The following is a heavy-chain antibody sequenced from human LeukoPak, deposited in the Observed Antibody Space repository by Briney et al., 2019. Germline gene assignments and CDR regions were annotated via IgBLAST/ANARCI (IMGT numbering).Heavy chain of an antibody. CDR2: IYYSGST. D-gene: IGHD4-23*01. J-gene: IGHJ4*02. Sequence: SETLSLTCTVYGGSISSSSYYWGWIRQPPGKGLEWIGSIYYSGSTYYNPSLKSRVTISVDTSKNQFSLKLSSVTAADTAVYYCARLFLYDYGGNNFDYWGQGTLVTVSS. V-gene: IGHV4-39*07. CDR1: GGSISSSSYY. CDR3: ARLFLYDYGGNNFDY.